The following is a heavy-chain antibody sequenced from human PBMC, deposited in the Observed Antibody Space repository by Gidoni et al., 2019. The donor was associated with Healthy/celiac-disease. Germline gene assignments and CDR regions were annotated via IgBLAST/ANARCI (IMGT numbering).Heavy chain of an antibody. CDR1: GFTFSSYW. D-gene: IGHD4-17*01. Sequence: EVQLVVSGGGLVQPGGSLRLSCAASGFTFSSYWMSWVRQAPGKGLEWVANIKQDGSEKYYVDSVKGRFTISRDNAKNSLYLQMNSLRAEDTAVYYCASVRWFPQGAFDIWGQGTMVTVSS. J-gene: IGHJ3*02. V-gene: IGHV3-7*01. CDR2: IKQDGSEK. CDR3: ASVRWFPQGAFDI.